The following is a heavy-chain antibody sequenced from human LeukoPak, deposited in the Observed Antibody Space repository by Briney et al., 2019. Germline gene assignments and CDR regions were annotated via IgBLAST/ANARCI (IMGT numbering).Heavy chain of an antibody. CDR2: IYTSGST. V-gene: IGHV4-61*02. Sequence: PSETLSLTCTVSGGSISSGSYYWSWIRQPAGKGLEWIGRIYTSGSTNYNPSLKSRVTISVDTSKNQFSLKLSSVTAADTAVYYCARAQGYCSSTSCYGKYYYYYYGMDVWGQGTTVTVSS. CDR3: ARAQGYCSSTSCYGKYYYYYYGMDV. J-gene: IGHJ6*02. CDR1: GGSISSGSYY. D-gene: IGHD2-2*01.